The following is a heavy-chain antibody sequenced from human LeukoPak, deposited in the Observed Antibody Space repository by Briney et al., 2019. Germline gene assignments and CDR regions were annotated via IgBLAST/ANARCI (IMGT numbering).Heavy chain of an antibody. V-gene: IGHV3-21*01. D-gene: IGHD6-13*01. J-gene: IGHJ4*02. Sequence: PGGSLILSCAASGFTFSSYSMTWGRRAPGKGLEWVSSISSSSSYIDYADSVKGRFTISRDNAKRSLFLQMNSLRAEDTAVYYCVMFFMGSTNWPDYWGQGTLVTVSS. CDR2: ISSSSSYI. CDR1: GFTFSSYS. CDR3: VMFFMGSTNWPDY.